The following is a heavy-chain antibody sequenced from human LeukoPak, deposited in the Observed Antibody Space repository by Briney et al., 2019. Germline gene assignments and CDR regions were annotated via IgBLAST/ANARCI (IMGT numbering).Heavy chain of an antibody. CDR1: GFTFSSYS. V-gene: IGHV3-21*01. CDR3: ARADYGDYAKAYAEYFQH. J-gene: IGHJ1*01. D-gene: IGHD4-17*01. CDR2: ISSSSSYI. Sequence: GGSLRLSCAASGFTFSSYSMNWVRQAPGKGLEWVSSISSSSSYIYYADSVKGRFTISRDNAKNSLYLQMNSLRAEDTAVYYCARADYGDYAKAYAEYFQHWGQGTLVTVSS.